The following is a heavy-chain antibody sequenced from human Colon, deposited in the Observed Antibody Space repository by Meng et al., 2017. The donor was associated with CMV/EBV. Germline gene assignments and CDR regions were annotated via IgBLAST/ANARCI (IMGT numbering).Heavy chain of an antibody. J-gene: IGHJ1*01. D-gene: IGHD6-19*01. Sequence: SCYTFNTYGFRWVRQAPGQGLEWMGWMSAYSDDTHFAQNFQGRVILTRDTSTTTAYLEMRSLRSDDTATYYCVRESEVSGVVYLHHWGQGTLVTVSS. CDR3: VRESEVSGVVYLHH. CDR1: CYTFNTYG. CDR2: MSAYSDDT. V-gene: IGHV1-18*01.